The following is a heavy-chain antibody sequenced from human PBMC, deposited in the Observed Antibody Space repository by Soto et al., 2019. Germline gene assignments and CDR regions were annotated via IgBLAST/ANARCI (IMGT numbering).Heavy chain of an antibody. J-gene: IGHJ5*02. CDR2: IYSSGNA. Sequence: PSETLSLTCSVSLDSISNPYWTWIRQPAGKGLEWIGHIYSSGNANYNPSLKSRVTMSLDTSKNQFSLSLKSVTAADTAIYYCAKGRGFYSDNYFDPWGQGTQVTVSS. D-gene: IGHD3-22*01. CDR1: LDSISNPY. V-gene: IGHV4-4*07. CDR3: AKGRGFYSDNYFDP.